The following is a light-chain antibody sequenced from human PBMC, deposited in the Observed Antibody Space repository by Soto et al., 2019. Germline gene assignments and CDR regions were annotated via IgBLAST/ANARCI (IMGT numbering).Light chain of an antibody. CDR3: QQRDIWPWT. CDR2: DAS. CDR1: QSVRTS. V-gene: IGKV3-11*01. J-gene: IGKJ1*01. Sequence: ELVLTQSPGTLSLSPGERATLSCRASQSVRTSLAWYQQKPGQAPRLLMYDASKRATGIPARFSGSGSGTDFTLTISSLEPEDFAVYYCQQRDIWPWTFGQGTKVDIK.